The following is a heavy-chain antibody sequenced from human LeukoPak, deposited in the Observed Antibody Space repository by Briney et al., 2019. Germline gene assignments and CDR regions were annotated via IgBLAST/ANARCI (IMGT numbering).Heavy chain of an antibody. CDR1: GITLSNYG. J-gene: IGHJ4*02. CDR3: ASLSGPGVPLPLAVAQVG. V-gene: IGHV3-23*01. Sequence: PGGSLRLSCAVSGITLSNYGMSWVRQAPGKGLEWVAGISDSGGRTNYADSVKGRFTISRDNPKNTLYLQMNSLRAEDTAVYYCASLSGPGVPLPLAVAQVGWGQGNLVTVSS. D-gene: IGHD6-19*01. CDR2: ISDSGGRT.